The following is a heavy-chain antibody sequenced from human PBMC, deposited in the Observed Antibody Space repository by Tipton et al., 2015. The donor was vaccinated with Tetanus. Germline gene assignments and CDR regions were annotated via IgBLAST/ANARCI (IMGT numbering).Heavy chain of an antibody. Sequence: TLSLTCAVYGGSFSGYYWSWIRQPPGKGLEWIGEINHSGSTNYDPSLKSRVTISVDTSKNQFSLKLSSVTAADTAVYYCARGLDYWGQGTLVTVSS. V-gene: IGHV4-34*01. CDR1: GGSFSGYY. CDR3: ARGLDY. CDR2: INHSGST. J-gene: IGHJ4*02.